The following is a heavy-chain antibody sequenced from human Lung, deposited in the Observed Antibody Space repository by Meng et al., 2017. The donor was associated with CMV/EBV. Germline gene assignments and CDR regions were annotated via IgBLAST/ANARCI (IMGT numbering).Heavy chain of an antibody. J-gene: IGHJ4*02. Sequence: GGSLRLXCKGSGYSFTSYWIGWVRQMPGKGLEWMGIIYPGDSDTRYSPPFQGQVTISADKSISTAYLQWSSLKASDTAMYYCARLPGGDYFTDYWGQGTLVTVSS. CDR1: GYSFTSYW. CDR2: IYPGDSDT. CDR3: ARLPGGDYFTDY. D-gene: IGHD2-21*01. V-gene: IGHV5-51*01.